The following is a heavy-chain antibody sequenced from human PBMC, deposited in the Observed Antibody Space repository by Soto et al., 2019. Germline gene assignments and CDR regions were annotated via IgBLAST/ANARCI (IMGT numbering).Heavy chain of an antibody. CDR2: IKQDGSEK. Sequence: GGSLRLSCAASGFTFSSYWMSWVRQAPGKGLEWVANIKQDGSEKYYVDSVKGRFTISRDNAKNSLYLQMNSLRAEDTAVYYCAREVADYYDSSGYVDYWGQGTLVTVSS. CDR1: GFTFSSYW. CDR3: AREVADYYDSSGYVDY. J-gene: IGHJ4*02. V-gene: IGHV3-7*01. D-gene: IGHD3-22*01.